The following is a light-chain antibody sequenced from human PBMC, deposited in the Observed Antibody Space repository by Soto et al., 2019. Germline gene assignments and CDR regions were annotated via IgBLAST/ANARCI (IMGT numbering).Light chain of an antibody. CDR2: ELS. J-gene: IGLJ1*01. CDR3: AAWATSLTGFYV. Sequence: QSALTQPASVSGSAGQSITISCTGASSDVGGYNYVSWYQPHPGNAPKHMIYELSTRPSGVSHRFSGSKPAHTAPLTISGLQGEDAADYNGAAWATSLTGFYVFGTGTKVTVL. V-gene: IGLV2-14*01. CDR1: SSDVGGYNY.